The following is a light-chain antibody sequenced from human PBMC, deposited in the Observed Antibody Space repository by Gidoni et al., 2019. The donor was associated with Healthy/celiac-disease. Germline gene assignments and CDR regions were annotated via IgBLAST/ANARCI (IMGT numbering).Light chain of an antibody. CDR2: DAS. CDR3: QQRSS. J-gene: IGKJ2*03. V-gene: IGKV3-11*01. Sequence: EIVLTQSPATLSLSPGERATLSCRASQSVSSYLAWYQQKPGQAPRLLIYDASNRATGIPARFSGSGSVTDFTLTISRLEPEDFAVYYCQQRSSFGQGTKLEIK. CDR1: QSVSSY.